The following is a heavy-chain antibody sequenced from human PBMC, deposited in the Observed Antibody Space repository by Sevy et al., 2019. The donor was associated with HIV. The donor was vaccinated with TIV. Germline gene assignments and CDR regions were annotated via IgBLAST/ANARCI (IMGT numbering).Heavy chain of an antibody. CDR3: ARVNCSGGSCYYYYGMDV. Sequence: GRSLRLSCAASGFTVSSNYMSWVRQAPGKGLEWVSVIYSGGSTYYADSVKGRFTISRDNSKNTLYLQMNSLRAEDTAVYYCARVNCSGGSCYYYYGMDVWGQGTTVTVSS. V-gene: IGHV3-53*01. CDR2: IYSGGST. CDR1: GFTVSSNY. J-gene: IGHJ6*02. D-gene: IGHD2-15*01.